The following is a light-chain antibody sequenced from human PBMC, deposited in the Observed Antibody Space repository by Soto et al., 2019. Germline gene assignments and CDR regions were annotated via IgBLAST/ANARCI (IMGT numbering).Light chain of an antibody. Sequence: GDRGTITCRASQSIANYFNWYQQKPGKAPKLLIYAASTLESGVPSRFSGSGSGTDFTLTISSLQPEDFATYYCQQSYNNPKTFGQGTKVDIK. CDR3: QQSYNNPKT. CDR2: AAS. V-gene: IGKV1-39*01. J-gene: IGKJ1*01. CDR1: QSIANY.